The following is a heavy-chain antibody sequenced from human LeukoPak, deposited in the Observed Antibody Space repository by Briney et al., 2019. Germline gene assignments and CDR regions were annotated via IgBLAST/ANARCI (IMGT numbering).Heavy chain of an antibody. CDR1: GGSISSSSYY. CDR2: IYYSGST. D-gene: IGHD6-13*01. V-gene: IGHV4-39*01. CDR3: ARRLAGTEDY. Sequence: SETLSLTCTVSGGSISSSSYYWGWIRQPPGKGVEWIGSIYYSGSTYYNPSLKSRVTISVDTSKNQFSLKLSSVPAADTAVYYCARRLAGTEDYWGQGTLVTVSS. J-gene: IGHJ4*02.